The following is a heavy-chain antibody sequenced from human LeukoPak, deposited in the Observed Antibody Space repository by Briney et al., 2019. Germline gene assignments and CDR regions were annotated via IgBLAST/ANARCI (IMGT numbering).Heavy chain of an antibody. J-gene: IGHJ4*02. D-gene: IGHD1-1*01. V-gene: IGHV3-33*01. CDR3: AREGYNKDFDY. CDR1: GFTFSSYG. Sequence: QAGGSLRLSCAASGFTFSSYGMHWVRQAPGKGLEWVAVIWYDGSNKYYADSVKGRFTISRDNSKNTLYLQMNSLRAEDTAVYYCAREGYNKDFDYWAREPWSPSPQ. CDR2: IWYDGSNK.